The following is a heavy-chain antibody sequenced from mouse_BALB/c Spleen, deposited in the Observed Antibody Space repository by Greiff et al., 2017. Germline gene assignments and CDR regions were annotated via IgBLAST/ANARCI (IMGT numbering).Heavy chain of an antibody. CDR3: ARWDYGSSNFDY. J-gene: IGHJ2*01. D-gene: IGHD1-1*01. Sequence: DVQLQESGPGLVKPSQSLSLTCTVTGYSITSDYAWNWIRQFPGNKLEWMGYISYSGSTSYNPSLKSRISITRDTSKNQFFLQLNSVTTEDTATYYCARWDYGSSNFDYWGQGTTLTVSS. CDR2: ISYSGST. CDR1: GYSITSDYA. V-gene: IGHV3-2*02.